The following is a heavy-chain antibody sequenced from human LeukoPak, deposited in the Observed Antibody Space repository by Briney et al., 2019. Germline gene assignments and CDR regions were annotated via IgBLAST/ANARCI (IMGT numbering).Heavy chain of an antibody. D-gene: IGHD5-18*01. V-gene: IGHV3-48*01. CDR3: ARAGGYSYGLFLVAAAGIGLVDY. Sequence: PGGSLRLSCAASGFTFSTYSMSWVRQAPGKGLEWVSYISSSSSTIYYADSVKGRFTISRDNAKNSLYLQMNSLRAEDTAVYYCARAGGYSYGLFLVAAAGIGLVDYWGQGTLVTVSS. CDR2: ISSSSSTI. CDR1: GFTFSTYS. J-gene: IGHJ4*02.